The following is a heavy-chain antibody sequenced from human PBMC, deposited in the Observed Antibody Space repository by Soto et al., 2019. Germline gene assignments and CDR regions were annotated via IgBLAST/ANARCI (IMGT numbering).Heavy chain of an antibody. V-gene: IGHV1-8*01. CDR3: ARERKFDFLRKGLDV. D-gene: IGHD3-3*01. J-gene: IGHJ6*02. Sequence: QAQLVQSGAEVRKPGASVKVSCKASGYTFTTYDINWVRQAPGQGLEWLGWMDPNSGSTGYAQNYQGRNTKTRNISTNTAHMELSSLQSEDTAVYYFARERKFDFLRKGLDVWGQGTTVTVSS. CDR2: MDPNSGST. CDR1: GYTFTTYD.